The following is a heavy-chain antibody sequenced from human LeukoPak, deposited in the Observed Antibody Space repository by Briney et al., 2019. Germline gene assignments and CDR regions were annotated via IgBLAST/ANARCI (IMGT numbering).Heavy chain of an antibody. CDR1: GFTFSSYA. Sequence: GGSLRLSCAASGFTFSSYAMSWVSQAPGKGKEWVSAISGSGGSTYYADSVKGRFTISRDNAKNTLYLQMNSLRAEDTAVYYCAKRYAGTSAAGSYYYGMDVWGQGTTVTVSS. V-gene: IGHV3-23*01. CDR3: AKRYAGTSAAGSYYYGMDV. J-gene: IGHJ6*02. CDR2: ISGSGGST. D-gene: IGHD1-1*01.